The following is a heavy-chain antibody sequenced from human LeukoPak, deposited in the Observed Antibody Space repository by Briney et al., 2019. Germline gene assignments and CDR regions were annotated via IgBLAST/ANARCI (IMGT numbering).Heavy chain of an antibody. CDR2: IYNGVNT. Sequence: SETLSLTCTVSGASVSSASYWTWIRQPPGKGVEWIAHIYNGVNTNYNPSLKSRVTISVDTSKDQFSLRLNSVTAADTAVYYCARSRAFNSGAFDPWGQGSLVTVSS. CDR3: ARSRAFNSGAFDP. CDR1: GASVSSASY. V-gene: IGHV4-61*01. J-gene: IGHJ5*02. D-gene: IGHD1-26*01.